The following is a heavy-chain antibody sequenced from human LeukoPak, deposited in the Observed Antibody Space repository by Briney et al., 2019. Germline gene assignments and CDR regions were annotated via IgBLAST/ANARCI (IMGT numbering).Heavy chain of an antibody. D-gene: IGHD2-2*01. Sequence: GGSLRLSCTASGFTFGDYAMSWVRQAPGKGLEWVSFIRSKAYGVTTEYAASVKGRFTVSRDDSKSIAYLQMDSVKTEDTAVYYCARGGDFGVPAPLGIDAFDIWGQGTMVTVSS. V-gene: IGHV3-49*04. CDR3: ARGGDFGVPAPLGIDAFDI. CDR1: GFTFGDYA. J-gene: IGHJ3*02. CDR2: IRSKAYGVTT.